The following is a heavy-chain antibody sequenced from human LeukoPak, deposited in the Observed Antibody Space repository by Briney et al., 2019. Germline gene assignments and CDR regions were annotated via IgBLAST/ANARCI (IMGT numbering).Heavy chain of an antibody. V-gene: IGHV4-59*08. D-gene: IGHD4-11*01. Sequence: PSETLSLTCTVSGDSISSYYWSWIRQPPGKGLEWIGYIYYTGNTIYNPSLESRVTISVDTSENQYSLKLTSVTAADTAVYYCARRVQYYFDYWGQGTPVTVSS. CDR3: ARRVQYYFDY. CDR2: IYYTGNT. CDR1: GDSISSYY. J-gene: IGHJ4*02.